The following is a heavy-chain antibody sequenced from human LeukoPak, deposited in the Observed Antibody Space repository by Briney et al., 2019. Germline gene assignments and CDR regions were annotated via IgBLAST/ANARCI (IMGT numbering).Heavy chain of an antibody. D-gene: IGHD6-13*01. Sequence: ASVKVSCKASGFTFTTSAVQWVRQARGQRLEWIGRIVVGSGNTDHAQKFQGRLTITRDISASTAYMELSSLTSDDTAVYYCATSILAAGLDYWGQGTLVSVSS. J-gene: IGHJ4*02. CDR3: ATSILAAGLDY. CDR1: GFTFTTSA. CDR2: IVVGSGNT. V-gene: IGHV1-58*01.